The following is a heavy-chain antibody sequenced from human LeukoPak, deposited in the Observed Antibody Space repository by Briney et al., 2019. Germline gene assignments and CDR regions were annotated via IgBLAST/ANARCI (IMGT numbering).Heavy chain of an antibody. CDR1: GFTFTNYA. CDR3: AKDLEAYYYADIDY. D-gene: IGHD3-10*01. Sequence: GGSLRLSCAASGFTFTNYAMSWVRQAPGKGLEWVSGMSGSGSSTYYADSVKGRFTISRDNSKNMLYLQMNSLRAEDTDLYYCAKDLEAYYYADIDYWGQGTLVTVSS. J-gene: IGHJ4*02. V-gene: IGHV3-23*01. CDR2: MSGSGSST.